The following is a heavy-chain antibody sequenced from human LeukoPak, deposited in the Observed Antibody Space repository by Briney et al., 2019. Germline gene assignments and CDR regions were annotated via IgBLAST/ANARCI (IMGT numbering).Heavy chain of an antibody. Sequence: ASVKVSCKASGYNFAVYYIHWVRQAPGQGLEWMGWINPKSGGTNYAQKFRGRVTMTRDTSISTAYMELSGLRSDDTAVYYCARDSGLGPTWHPFDHWGQGTPVTVSS. J-gene: IGHJ4*02. CDR3: ARDSGLGPTWHPFDH. V-gene: IGHV1-2*02. D-gene: IGHD1-26*01. CDR1: GYNFAVYY. CDR2: INPKSGGT.